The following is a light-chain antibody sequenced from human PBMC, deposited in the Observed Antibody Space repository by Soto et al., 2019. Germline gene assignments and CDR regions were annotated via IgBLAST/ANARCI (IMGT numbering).Light chain of an antibody. CDR2: AAS. J-gene: IGKJ1*01. CDR3: QQYGSSPWT. CDR1: QSVSSSY. V-gene: IGKV3-20*01. Sequence: EIVMTQSPATLSVSPGERATLSCRASQSVSSSYLVWHQQKPGQAPRLLIYAASRRATGIPDRFNGSGSGTDFTLTISRLEPEDFAVYYCQQYGSSPWTFGQGTKVDIK.